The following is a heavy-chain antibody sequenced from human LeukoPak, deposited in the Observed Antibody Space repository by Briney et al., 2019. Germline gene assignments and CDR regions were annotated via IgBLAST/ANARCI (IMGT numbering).Heavy chain of an antibody. V-gene: IGHV1-24*01. D-gene: IGHD6-19*01. CDR2: FDPEDGET. CDR1: GYTLTELS. J-gene: IGHJ2*01. CDR3: AREGVQWLVPGEGWYFDL. Sequence: ASVKVSCKVSGYTLTELSMHWVRQAPGKGLEWMGGFDPEDGETIYAQKFQGRVTMTEDTSTDTAYMELSRLRSDDTAVYYCAREGVQWLVPGEGWYFDLWGRGTLVTVSS.